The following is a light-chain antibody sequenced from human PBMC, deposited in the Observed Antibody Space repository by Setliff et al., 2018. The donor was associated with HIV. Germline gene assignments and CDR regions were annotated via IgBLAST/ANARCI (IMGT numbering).Light chain of an antibody. CDR1: SSDVGIYNF. J-gene: IGLJ1*01. CDR2: QAT. V-gene: IGLV2-23*01. CDR3: CSNTGSNTYV. Sequence: QSALAQPASVSGSPGQSITISCTGTSSDVGIYNFVSWYQQHPGTAPKLMIYQATKRPSGVSNRFSGSKSGNTASLTISGLQAEDEADYYCCSNTGSNTYVFGSGTKVTVL.